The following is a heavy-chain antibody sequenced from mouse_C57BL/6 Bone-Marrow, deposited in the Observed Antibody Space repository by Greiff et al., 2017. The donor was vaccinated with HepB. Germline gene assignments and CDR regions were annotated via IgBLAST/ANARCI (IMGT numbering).Heavy chain of an antibody. CDR1: GYTFTSYW. CDR2: IYPGSGST. Sequence: QVQLQQPGAELVKPGASVKMSCKASGYTFTSYWITWVKQRPGQGLEWIGDIYPGSGSTNYNEKFKSKATLTVDTSSSTAYMQLSSLTSEDSAVYYCAREGTAQATSYAMDYWGQGTSVTVSS. D-gene: IGHD3-2*02. CDR3: AREGTAQATSYAMDY. V-gene: IGHV1-55*01. J-gene: IGHJ4*01.